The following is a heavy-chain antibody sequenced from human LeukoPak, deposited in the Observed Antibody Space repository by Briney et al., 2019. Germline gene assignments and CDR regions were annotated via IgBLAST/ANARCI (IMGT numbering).Heavy chain of an antibody. V-gene: IGHV4-59*01. J-gene: IGHJ4*02. Sequence: SETLSLTCNVSGASIRTYYWCWIRQPPGKGLKWLGHIYYRGGTRYNPSLKSRVTISVDTSKNQFSLKLNSVTAADTALYYCAREQAVAGSGFDYWGQGTLVTVSS. D-gene: IGHD6-19*01. CDR2: IYYRGGT. CDR3: AREQAVAGSGFDY. CDR1: GASIRTYY.